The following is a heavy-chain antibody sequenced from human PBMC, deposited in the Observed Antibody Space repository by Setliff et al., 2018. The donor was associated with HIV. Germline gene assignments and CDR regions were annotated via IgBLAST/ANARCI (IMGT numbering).Heavy chain of an antibody. CDR1: GGSFSGYY. CDR3: ARSSWLVAVRFFDY. J-gene: IGHJ4*02. Sequence: SETLSLTCAVYGGSFSGYYWSWIRQPPGKGLEWIGEINPSGSTNYNPSLKSRVTISVDTSKYQFSLRLSSVTAADTAGYYCARSSWLVAVRFFDYWGQGTLVTVSS. CDR2: INPSGST. D-gene: IGHD5-12*01. V-gene: IGHV4-34*01.